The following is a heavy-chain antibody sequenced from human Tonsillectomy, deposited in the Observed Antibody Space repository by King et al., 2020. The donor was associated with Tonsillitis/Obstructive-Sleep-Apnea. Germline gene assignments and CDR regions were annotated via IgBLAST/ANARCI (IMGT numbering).Heavy chain of an antibody. D-gene: IGHD6-6*01. J-gene: IGHJ3*02. Sequence: QVQLVESGGGVVQPGRSLRLSCAASGFTFSSYAMHWVRQAPGKGLEWVAVISYDGSNKYYADSVKGRFTISRDNSKNTLYLQMNSLRAEDTAVYYCARDQGLVGADAFDIWGQGTMVTVSS. CDR3: ARDQGLVGADAFDI. CDR1: GFTFSSYA. V-gene: IGHV3-30*01. CDR2: ISYDGSNK.